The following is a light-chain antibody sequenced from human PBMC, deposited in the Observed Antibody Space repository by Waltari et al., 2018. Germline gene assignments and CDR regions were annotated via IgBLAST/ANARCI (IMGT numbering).Light chain of an antibody. Sequence: DIQVTQSPSSLSASVGDRVTITCQASQVISHHLNWYQQRPGKAPKVLIYDATLLKIGVPSRFSGSGSGTDFTFAITSLQPEDAATYYCQHFDNLLFTFGQGTKLEI. CDR2: DAT. CDR3: QHFDNLLFT. CDR1: QVISHH. V-gene: IGKV1-33*01. J-gene: IGKJ2*01.